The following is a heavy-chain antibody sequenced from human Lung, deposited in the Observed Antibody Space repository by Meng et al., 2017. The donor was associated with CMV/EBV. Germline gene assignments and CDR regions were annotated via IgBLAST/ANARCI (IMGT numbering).Heavy chain of an antibody. CDR1: GFTFSSYS. V-gene: IGHV3-21*01. CDR2: ISMSSSDI. CDR3: ARIKYDFWGTNWVDP. Sequence: GESLKISCAASGFTFSSYSMNWVRQAPGKGLEWVSYISMSSSDIYYADSVKGRFTISRDNAKKSLYLQMNSLRAEDTAVYYCARIKYDFWGTNWVDPWGQGTLVTFSS. D-gene: IGHD3-3*01. J-gene: IGHJ5*02.